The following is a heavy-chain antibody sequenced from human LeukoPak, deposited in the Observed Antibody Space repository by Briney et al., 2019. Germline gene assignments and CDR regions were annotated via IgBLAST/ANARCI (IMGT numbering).Heavy chain of an antibody. CDR2: ISAYDGNT. Sequence: GASVKVSCKASGYTFASYGISWVRQAPGQGLEWMGWISAYDGNTNYAQKLQGRVTMTTDASTSIAYMELRSLKSDDTAVYYCAAVETDSSWGQGTLVTVSS. J-gene: IGHJ4*02. CDR3: AAVETDSS. CDR1: GYTFASYG. V-gene: IGHV1-18*01. D-gene: IGHD3-22*01.